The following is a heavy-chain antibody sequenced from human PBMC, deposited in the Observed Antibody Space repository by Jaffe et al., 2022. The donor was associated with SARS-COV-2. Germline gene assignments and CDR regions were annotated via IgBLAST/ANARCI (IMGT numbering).Heavy chain of an antibody. Sequence: QVTLKESGPVLVKPTETLTLTCTVSGFSLSNARMGVSWIRQPPGKALEWLAHIFSNDEKSYSTSLKSRLTISKDTSKSQVVLTMTNMDPVDTATYYCARMTTYDFWSGYLGGGDLFDPWGQGTLVTVSS. CDR2: IFSNDEK. V-gene: IGHV2-26*01. J-gene: IGHJ5*02. CDR1: GFSLSNARMG. D-gene: IGHD3-3*01. CDR3: ARMTTYDFWSGYLGGGDLFDP.